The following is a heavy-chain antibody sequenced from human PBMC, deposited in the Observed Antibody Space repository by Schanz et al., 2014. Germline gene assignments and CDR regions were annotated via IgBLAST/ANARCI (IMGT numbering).Heavy chain of an antibody. V-gene: IGHV1-69*09. CDR3: ARGPLGTSP. J-gene: IGHJ5*02. CDR1: GGTFSSFG. Sequence: QVQLVQSGAEMKKPGPSVKVSCKASGGTFSSFGINWVRQAPGQGLEWMGRIIPSLGIANYAQKFQGRVTITADKSTFTAYMDVSSLKSEDTAVYYCARGPLGTSPWGQGTLVTVSS. CDR2: IIPSLGIA. D-gene: IGHD5-12*01.